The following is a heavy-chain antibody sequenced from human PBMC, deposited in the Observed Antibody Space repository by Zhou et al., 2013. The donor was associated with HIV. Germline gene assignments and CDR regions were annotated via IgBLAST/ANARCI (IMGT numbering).Heavy chain of an antibody. V-gene: IGHV1-2*02. D-gene: IGHD6-19*01. J-gene: IGHJ5*01. CDR2: INPYSGAT. Sequence: QVQLVQSGAEVKKPGASVKVSCKASGYTFTDYYIHWVRQAPGQGLEWMGWINPYSGATNYAQKFQDRVTMTRDTSISTASMEVSRLRSEDTGLYYCAKDSDSSGWYVGFVDSWGRERWSPSLQ. CDR1: GYTFTDYY. CDR3: AKDSDSSGWYVGFVDS.